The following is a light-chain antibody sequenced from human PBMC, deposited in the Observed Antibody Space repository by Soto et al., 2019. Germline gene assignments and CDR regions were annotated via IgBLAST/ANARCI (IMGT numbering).Light chain of an antibody. CDR2: SAS. V-gene: IGKV1-9*01. CDR1: RRISSY. CDR3: RQSYSSTPLT. Sequence: IQLTQSPSSLSASVGDRVTITCRASRRISSYLAWCEQKPGKRPKLLIYSASTLQSGGPSRFCGRGSGKGFTPTISSLPPEDFATYYCRQSYSSTPLTFGGGTKVDIK. J-gene: IGKJ4*01.